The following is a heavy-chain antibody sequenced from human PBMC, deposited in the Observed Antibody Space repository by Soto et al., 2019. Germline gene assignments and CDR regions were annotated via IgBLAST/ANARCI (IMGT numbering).Heavy chain of an antibody. CDR1: GGSFSGYY. CDR2: INHSGTT. Sequence: QVQLQQWGAGLLKPSETLCLTCAVYGGSFSGYYWSWIGQPPGKGLEWIGEINHSGTTNYKPSLKWRVTISVDTSKNLFSLKLNSVNAADTDVYYCARGWILRLQHTQTFDYWGQVTLVTVTS. J-gene: IGHJ4*02. CDR3: ARGWILRLQHTQTFDY. V-gene: IGHV4-34*01. D-gene: IGHD5-12*01.